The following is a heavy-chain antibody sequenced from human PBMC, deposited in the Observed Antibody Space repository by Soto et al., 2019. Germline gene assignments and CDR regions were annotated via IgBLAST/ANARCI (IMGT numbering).Heavy chain of an antibody. CDR2: IYYSGST. Sequence: PSETLSLTCTVSGGSISSSSYYWGWIRQPPGKGLEWIGSIYYSGSTYYNPSLKSRVTISVDTSKNQFSLKLSSVTAADTAVYNCARQGGYYDSNSNFDYWGQGTLVTVSS. V-gene: IGHV4-39*01. CDR1: GGSISSSSYY. J-gene: IGHJ4*02. D-gene: IGHD3-22*01. CDR3: ARQGGYYDSNSNFDY.